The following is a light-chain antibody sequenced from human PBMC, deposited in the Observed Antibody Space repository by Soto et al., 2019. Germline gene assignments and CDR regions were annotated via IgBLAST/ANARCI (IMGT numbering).Light chain of an antibody. CDR1: QSISLY. CDR3: QQNYRATPWT. CDR2: AAS. Sequence: MNQSPSSLSANVGDRITITCRASQSISLYLNLYQHKPGKAPKLLINAASSLERGVPSRFSGGGSGTDFTLNISSLQPDDFATYYCQQNYRATPWTFGQRTNVAI. V-gene: IGKV1-39*01. J-gene: IGKJ1*01.